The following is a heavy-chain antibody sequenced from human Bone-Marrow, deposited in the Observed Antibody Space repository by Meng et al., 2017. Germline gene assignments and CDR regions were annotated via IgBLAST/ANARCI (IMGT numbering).Heavy chain of an antibody. V-gene: IGHV3-15*01. CDR2: MKSNVDGGTV. CDR1: GFTFSNAW. CDR3: SGHVDY. Sequence: EVQLVESGGGLVQPGRSLRLSCAASGFTFSNAWMTWVRQAPGKGLEWIGRMKSNVDGGTVDYAAAVKGRFFISRDDSENTFYLQMNSLKTEDTAVYYCSGHVDYWGHGTLVTVSS. J-gene: IGHJ4*01.